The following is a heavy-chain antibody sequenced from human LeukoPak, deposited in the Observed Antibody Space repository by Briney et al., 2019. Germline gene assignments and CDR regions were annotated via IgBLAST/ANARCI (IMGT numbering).Heavy chain of an antibody. CDR2: ISSSNTYI. V-gene: IGHV3-21*01. D-gene: IGHD2-15*01. CDR3: AKELGGSSFDY. Sequence: PGGSLRLSCAASGFSFSSYTMNWVRQAPGKGLEWVSSISSSNTYIYYADSVKGRFTISRDNAKNSLYLQMNSLRAEDTAVYYCAKELGGSSFDYWGQGALVTVSS. CDR1: GFSFSSYT. J-gene: IGHJ4*02.